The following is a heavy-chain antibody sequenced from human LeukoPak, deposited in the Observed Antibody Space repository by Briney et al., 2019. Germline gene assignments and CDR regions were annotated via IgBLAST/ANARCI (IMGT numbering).Heavy chain of an antibody. CDR3: AINDGSGSYYKSDY. J-gene: IGHJ4*02. CDR1: GGSFSGYY. V-gene: IGHV4-34*01. Sequence: EPSQTLSLTCAVYGGSFSGYYWSWVRQPPGKGMEWIGEIDQSGSTNYNPSLKSRVTITIDTSKNQFSLGLNSVTAADTAVYYCAINDGSGSYYKSDYWGQGTLVTVSS. CDR2: IDQSGST. D-gene: IGHD3-10*01.